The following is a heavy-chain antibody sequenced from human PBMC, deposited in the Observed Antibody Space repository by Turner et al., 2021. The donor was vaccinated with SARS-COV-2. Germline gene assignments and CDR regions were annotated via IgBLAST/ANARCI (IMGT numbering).Heavy chain of an antibody. V-gene: IGHV3-15*01. CDR3: ATEPLDY. CDR1: GFTFMDAW. Sequence: EVQLVESGGGLVQPGGSLRLSCADSGFTFMDAWMGWILQAPGKGLEWVCHIKTNTSGGKTAYTAPVNGRFTLPRDDSKNNLDLRMNSLKSEDTAVYYCATEPLDYWCQGILVTVSS. CDR2: IKTNTSGGKT. J-gene: IGHJ4*02.